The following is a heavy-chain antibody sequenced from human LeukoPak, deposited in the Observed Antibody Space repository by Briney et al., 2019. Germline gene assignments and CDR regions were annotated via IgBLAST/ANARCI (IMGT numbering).Heavy chain of an antibody. Sequence: GGSLRLSCAGSGFTFSNHAMSRVRPAPRKGLEWVSGINSGGRSAYYADPVRGRFTISRDKSKSALFLQMNSLRAEDTAIYYCAKECSNRSGYCFDYWGQGALVAVSS. CDR1: GFTFSNHA. D-gene: IGHD3-22*01. CDR2: INSGGRSA. CDR3: AKECSNRSGYCFDY. V-gene: IGHV3-23*01. J-gene: IGHJ4*02.